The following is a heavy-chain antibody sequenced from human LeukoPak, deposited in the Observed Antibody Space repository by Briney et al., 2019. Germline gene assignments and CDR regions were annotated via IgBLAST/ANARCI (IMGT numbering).Heavy chain of an antibody. J-gene: IGHJ4*02. CDR1: GFTFSSYW. CDR3: AKASFSVPQQLVSPTFDY. Sequence: PGGSLRLSCAASGFTFSSYWIHWVRQAPGKGLVWVSRINSGGSDSIYADSVKGRFTISRDNAQNTVYLQMNSLRAEDTAIYYCAKASFSVPQQLVSPTFDYWGQGTLVTVSS. V-gene: IGHV3-74*01. CDR2: INSGGSDS. D-gene: IGHD6-13*01.